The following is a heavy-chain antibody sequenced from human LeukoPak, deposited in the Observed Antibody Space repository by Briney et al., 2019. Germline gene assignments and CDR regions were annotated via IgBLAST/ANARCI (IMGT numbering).Heavy chain of an antibody. CDR2: IKQDGSEK. J-gene: IGHJ1*01. CDR3: ARARSIVGVSPFQH. Sequence: TGGSLRLSCAASGFTFSSYWMSWVRQAPGKGLEWVANIKQDGSEKYYVDSVKGRCTISRDNSKNTLYLQMNSLRPEDTAVYYCARARSIVGVSPFQHWGQGTLVTVSS. V-gene: IGHV3-7*01. D-gene: IGHD1-26*01. CDR1: GFTFSSYW.